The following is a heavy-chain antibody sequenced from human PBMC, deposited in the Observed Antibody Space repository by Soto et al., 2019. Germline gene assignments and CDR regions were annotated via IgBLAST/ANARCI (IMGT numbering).Heavy chain of an antibody. J-gene: IGHJ4*02. Sequence: SETLSLTCTVSGGSISSYYWSWIRQPPGKGLEWIGYIYYSGSTNYNPSLKSRVTISVDTSKNQFSLKLSSVTAADTAVYYCARAYGCYFDYWGQGTLVTVSS. V-gene: IGHV4-59*01. CDR2: IYYSGST. CDR1: GGSISSYY. CDR3: ARAYGCYFDY. D-gene: IGHD4-17*01.